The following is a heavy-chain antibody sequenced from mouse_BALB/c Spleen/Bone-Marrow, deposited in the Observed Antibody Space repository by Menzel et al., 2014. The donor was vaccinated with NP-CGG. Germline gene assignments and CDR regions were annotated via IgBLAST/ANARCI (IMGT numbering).Heavy chain of an antibody. CDR1: GYSITSDYA. CDR3: ARYYYGSSYWYFDV. CDR2: IRYSGST. Sequence: VQLQQSGPGLVKPSQSLSLTCTVTGYSITSDYAWNWIRQFPGNKLEWMGYIRYSGSTSYNPSLKSRISITRDTSKNQFFLQLNSVTTEDTATYYCARYYYGSSYWYFDVWGAGTTVTVSS. J-gene: IGHJ1*01. V-gene: IGHV3-2*02. D-gene: IGHD1-1*01.